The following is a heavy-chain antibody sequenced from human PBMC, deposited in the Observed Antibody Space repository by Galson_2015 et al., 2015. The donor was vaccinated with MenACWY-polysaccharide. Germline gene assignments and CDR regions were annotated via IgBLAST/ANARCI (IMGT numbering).Heavy chain of an antibody. CDR3: ARLGLLFGGPSPFHV. Sequence: SVKVACKASYDDFTNYGISWLRQAPGQGLEWLGWSRTKNGNTVYADPHQGRVTVDTETSKNPVYMELRNLRPDDTAMYFCARLGLLFGGPSPFHVWGQGTLVTVSS. CDR2: SRTKNGNT. D-gene: IGHD2-21*02. V-gene: IGHV1-18*01. CDR1: YDDFTNYG. J-gene: IGHJ3*01.